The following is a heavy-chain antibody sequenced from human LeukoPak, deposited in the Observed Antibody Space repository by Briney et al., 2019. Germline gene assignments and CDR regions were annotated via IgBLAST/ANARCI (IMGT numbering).Heavy chain of an antibody. D-gene: IGHD1-26*01. Sequence: GGSLRLSCAASGFSFSSYAMNWVRQSPGKGLEWVSNIEKSGTGTGYADSVKGRFTISRDNSKNTLYLQMDSLRAEDTAIYYCSAWAWALLSTDYWGQGILVTVSS. CDR1: GFSFSSYA. CDR2: IEKSGTGT. V-gene: IGHV3-23*05. J-gene: IGHJ4*02. CDR3: SAWAWALLSTDY.